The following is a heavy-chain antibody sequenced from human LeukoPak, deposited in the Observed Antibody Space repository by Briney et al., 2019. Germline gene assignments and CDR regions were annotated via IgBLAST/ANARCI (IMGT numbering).Heavy chain of an antibody. J-gene: IGHJ5*02. Sequence: SETPSLTCAVYGGSFSGYYWSWIRQPPGKGLEWIGEINHSGSTNYNPSLKSRVTISVDTSKNQFSLKLSSVTAADTAIYYCAKGAGGFSYYNWFDPWGQGTLVTVSS. CDR1: GGSFSGYY. D-gene: IGHD5-18*01. V-gene: IGHV4-34*01. CDR3: AKGAGGFSYYNWFDP. CDR2: INHSGST.